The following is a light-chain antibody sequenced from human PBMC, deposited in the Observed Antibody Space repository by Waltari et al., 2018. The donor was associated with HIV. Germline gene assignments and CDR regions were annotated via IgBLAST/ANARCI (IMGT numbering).Light chain of an antibody. CDR1: SRHFGGYTY. Sequence: QSTLTQPPTASGSPGQSVTNSCTGTSRHFGGYTYVSWYQQHPGKAPKLIMTEVTKRPSGVPDRFSGSKSGTTASLTVSGLQADDEALYYCSSFAPTNKFYVLFGGGTTLTVL. J-gene: IGLJ2*01. CDR3: SSFAPTNKFYVL. CDR2: EVT. V-gene: IGLV2-8*01.